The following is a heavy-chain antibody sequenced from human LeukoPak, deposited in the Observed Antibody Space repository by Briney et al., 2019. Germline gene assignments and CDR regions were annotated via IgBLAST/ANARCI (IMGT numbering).Heavy chain of an antibody. V-gene: IGHV4-59*01. CDR2: IYYSGST. J-gene: IGHJ3*02. CDR3: ARVASGIVGAKRAFDI. Sequence: SETLSLTCTVSGGSISSYYWSWIRQPPGKGLEWIGYIYYSGSTNCNPSLKSRVTISVDTSKNQFSLKLSSVTAADTAVYYCARVASGIVGAKRAFDIWGQGTMVTVSS. D-gene: IGHD1-26*01. CDR1: GGSISSYY.